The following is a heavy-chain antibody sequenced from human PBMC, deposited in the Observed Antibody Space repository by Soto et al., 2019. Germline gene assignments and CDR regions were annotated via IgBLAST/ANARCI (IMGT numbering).Heavy chain of an antibody. CDR2: IYNTGST. Sequence: PSETLSLTCTVSGGSISISNYYWAWIRQPPGKELEWIGNIYNTGSTSDSPSLRGRVTMSIDTSKNQFSLKLTSVSAADTAVYYCASRPIMITLGGVVDHNFDFWGQGSLVTVSS. CDR1: GGSISISNYY. J-gene: IGHJ4*02. D-gene: IGHD3-16*01. V-gene: IGHV4-39*01. CDR3: ASRPIMITLGGVVDHNFDF.